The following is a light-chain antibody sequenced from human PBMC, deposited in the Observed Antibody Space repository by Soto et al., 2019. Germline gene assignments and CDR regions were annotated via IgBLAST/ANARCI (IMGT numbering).Light chain of an antibody. V-gene: IGKV1-27*01. J-gene: IGKJ2*01. CDR2: AAS. CDR1: QGISNY. CDR3: QKYNSSPHT. Sequence: DLQMTQSPSSLSASVGDRVTITCRASQGISNYLAWYQQKPGKVPKLLIYAASTLQSGVPSRFSGSGSGTDFTLTISILQPEDVAAYYCQKYNSSPHTFGQGTKLEIK.